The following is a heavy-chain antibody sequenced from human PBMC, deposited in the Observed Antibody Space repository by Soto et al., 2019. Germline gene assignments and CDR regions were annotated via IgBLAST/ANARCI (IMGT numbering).Heavy chain of an antibody. D-gene: IGHD6-13*01. CDR3: ARGGVAAAGTDRFDY. CDR2: IIPIFGTA. Sequence: SVKVSCKASGGTFSSYAISWVRQAPGQGLEWMGGIIPIFGTANYAQKFQGRVTITADESTSTAYMELSSLRSEDTAVYYCARGGVAAAGTDRFDYWGQGTLVTVSS. CDR1: GGTFSSYA. J-gene: IGHJ4*02. V-gene: IGHV1-69*13.